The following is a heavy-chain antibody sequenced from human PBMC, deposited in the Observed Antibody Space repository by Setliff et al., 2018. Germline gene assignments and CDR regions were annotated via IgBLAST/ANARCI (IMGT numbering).Heavy chain of an antibody. Sequence: ASVKVSCKASGYTFKTYGFTWVRQAPGQGLEWMGWISPYNGNTNSAQKFQGRVTITADKSTSTAYMELSSLRSEDTAVYYCAREGSSSSSDPGFDPWGQGTLVTVSS. CDR3: AREGSSSSSDPGFDP. J-gene: IGHJ5*02. D-gene: IGHD6-13*01. V-gene: IGHV1-18*01. CDR1: GYTFKTYG. CDR2: ISPYNGNT.